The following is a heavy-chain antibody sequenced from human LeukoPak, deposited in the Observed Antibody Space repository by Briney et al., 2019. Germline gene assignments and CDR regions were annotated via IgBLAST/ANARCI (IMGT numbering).Heavy chain of an antibody. V-gene: IGHV3-33*06. J-gene: IGHJ4*02. CDR3: AKDAQRGFDYSNSLKN. D-gene: IGHD4-11*01. Sequence: GGSLSLSCATSGFTFSHYGMHWVRQAPGKGLEWVAVIWSDGSNRYYGDPVKGRFIISRDNFQRTVYLQMNSLRAEDTAVYYCAKDAQRGFDYSNSLKNWGQGTLVTVSS. CDR2: IWSDGSNR. CDR1: GFTFSHYG.